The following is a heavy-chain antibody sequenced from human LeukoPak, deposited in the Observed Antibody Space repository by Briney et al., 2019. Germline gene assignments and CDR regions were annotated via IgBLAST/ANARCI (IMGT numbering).Heavy chain of an antibody. CDR3: ARGGQYISGWGY. V-gene: IGHV4-59*01. CDR2: IFYSGTT. CDR1: GGSISSYY. D-gene: IGHD6-19*01. Sequence: PSETLSLTCTVSGGSISSYYWSWIRQPPGKGLEWIGYIFYSGTTNYNPSLQSRVSISLDTSKNQFSLKLNSVTAADTALYYCARGGQYISGWGYWGPGTLVTVSS. J-gene: IGHJ4*02.